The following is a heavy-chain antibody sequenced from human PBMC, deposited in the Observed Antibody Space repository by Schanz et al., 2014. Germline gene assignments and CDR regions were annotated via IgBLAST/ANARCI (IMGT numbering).Heavy chain of an antibody. Sequence: QVQLQESGPGLVKPSGTLSLTCTVSGASISSVYWWSWVRQSPGTGLEWIGEMHHSEGRNYNPSLKGRVTTFIDDPKNNFFRERTSVPAADTAVYYCVRNGDCRGGIRCDKGYFDSWGQGILVTVSS. J-gene: IGHJ4*02. CDR3: VRNGDCRGGIRCDKGYFDS. CDR2: MHHSEGR. V-gene: IGHV4-4*02. D-gene: IGHD2-15*01. CDR1: GASISSVYW.